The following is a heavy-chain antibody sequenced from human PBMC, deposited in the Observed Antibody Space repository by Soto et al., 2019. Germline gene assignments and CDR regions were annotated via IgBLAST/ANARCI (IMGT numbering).Heavy chain of an antibody. CDR1: GYTFTSYD. J-gene: IGHJ5*02. CDR2: MNPNSGNT. V-gene: IGHV1-8*01. D-gene: IGHD6-13*01. Sequence: QVQLVQSGAEVKKPGASVKVSCKASGYTFTSYDINWVRQATGQGLEWMGWMNPNSGNTGYAQKFQGRVTMTRNTSIRTAYMELSSLRSEETAVYYCARSKGSRGWFDPWGQGTRVTVSS. CDR3: ARSKGSRGWFDP.